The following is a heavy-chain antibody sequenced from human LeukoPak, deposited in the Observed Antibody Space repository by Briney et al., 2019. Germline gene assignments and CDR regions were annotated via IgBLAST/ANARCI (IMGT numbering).Heavy chain of an antibody. CDR3: ASLSIFGGY. Sequence: PGGSLRLSCAASGFTFSSYSMNWVRQAPGKGLEWVSNISSSSSTEYNADSVKGRFTISRDNAKNSLYLQLNGLRAEDTAVYYCASLSIFGGYWGQGTLVTVSS. V-gene: IGHV3-48*04. D-gene: IGHD3-3*01. J-gene: IGHJ4*02. CDR1: GFTFSSYS. CDR2: ISSSSSTE.